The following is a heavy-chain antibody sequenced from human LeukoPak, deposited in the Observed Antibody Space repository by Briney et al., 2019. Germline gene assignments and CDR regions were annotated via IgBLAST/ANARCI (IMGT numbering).Heavy chain of an antibody. CDR3: ARVSSSWYQDWYFDL. D-gene: IGHD6-13*01. CDR1: GGSISSYY. J-gene: IGHJ2*01. CDR2: IYYSGST. Sequence: SVTLSLTCTVSGGSISSYYWSWIRQPPGKGLEWIGYIYYSGSTNYNPSLKSRVTISVDTSKNQFSLKLSSVTAADTAVYYCARVSSSWYQDWYFDLWGRGTLVAVPS. V-gene: IGHV4-59*01.